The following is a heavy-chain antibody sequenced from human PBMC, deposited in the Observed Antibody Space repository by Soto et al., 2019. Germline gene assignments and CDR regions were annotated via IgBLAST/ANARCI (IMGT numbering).Heavy chain of an antibody. J-gene: IGHJ4*02. Sequence: QVQLVQSGAEVKKPGASVKVSCKASGGTFSSYAISWVRQAPGQGLEWMGGIIPMFGTPNYAQRFEGRVTITADDATSTAYMELSSLRSEDTAVYYCANLPVVVVARGGSFDSWGQGPLITVSS. CDR1: GGTFSSYA. V-gene: IGHV1-69*01. D-gene: IGHD2-2*01. CDR2: IIPMFGTP. CDR3: ANLPVVVVARGGSFDS.